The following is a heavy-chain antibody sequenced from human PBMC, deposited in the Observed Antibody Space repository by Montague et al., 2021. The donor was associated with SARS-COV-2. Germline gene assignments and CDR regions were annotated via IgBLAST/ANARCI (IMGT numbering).Heavy chain of an antibody. CDR2: FDHSGDT. CDR3: AREFRIELWQTNWYFGL. J-gene: IGHJ2*01. CDR1: GGSISGHY. Sequence: SETLSLTCCVSGGSISGHYWSWIRQPPGKGLEWIGNFDHSGDTKYNPSLKSRATISVDTSKNHFALRLSSVTAADTAVYYCAREFRIELWQTNWYFGLWGRGTLVTVSS. D-gene: IGHD3-16*01. V-gene: IGHV4-59*11.